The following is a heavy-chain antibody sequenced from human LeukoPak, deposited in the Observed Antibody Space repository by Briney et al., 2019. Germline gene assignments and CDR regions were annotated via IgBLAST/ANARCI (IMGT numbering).Heavy chain of an antibody. D-gene: IGHD3-22*01. CDR2: IRTKGNGYAT. J-gene: IGHJ4*02. Sequence: GGSLRLSCAASVFTFSGSAIHWVRQASGKGLECVRRIRTKGNGYATQYAAPVKGMFTISRNDSKNTAYLQMNSLKTEDTAVYFCSSYDNSGYYYRNYWGQGTLVTVSS. CDR3: SSYDNSGYYYRNY. CDR1: VFTFSGSA. V-gene: IGHV3-73*01.